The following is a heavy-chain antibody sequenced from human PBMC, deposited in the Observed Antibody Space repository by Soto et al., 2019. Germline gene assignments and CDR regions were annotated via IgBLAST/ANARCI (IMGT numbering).Heavy chain of an antibody. CDR1: GFTFSSYT. CDR3: TRDTYYGMDV. Sequence: PGGSLRLSCAASGFTFSSYTMNWVRQAPGEGLLWVSHIKNDESTHYADSVKGRFTISRDNAKNTVYLQMDSLRAEDTSIYYCTRDTYYGMDVWGQGTTVTVSS. CDR2: IKNDEST. V-gene: IGHV3-74*01. J-gene: IGHJ6*02.